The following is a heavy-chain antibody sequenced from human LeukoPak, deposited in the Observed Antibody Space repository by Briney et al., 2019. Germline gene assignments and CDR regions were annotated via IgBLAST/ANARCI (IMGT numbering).Heavy chain of an antibody. J-gene: IGHJ4*02. CDR2: IHHSGST. CDR1: GYSISSGYY. V-gene: IGHV4-38-2*02. Sequence: SETLSLTCTVSGYSISSGYYWGWIRQPPGKGLEWIGSIHHSGSTYYNPSLKSRVTISVDTSKNQFSLKLSSVTAADTAVYYCASSIVATFDYWGQGTLVTVSS. D-gene: IGHD5-12*01. CDR3: ASSIVATFDY.